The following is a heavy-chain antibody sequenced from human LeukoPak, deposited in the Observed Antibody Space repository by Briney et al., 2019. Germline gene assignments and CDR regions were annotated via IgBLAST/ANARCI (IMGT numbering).Heavy chain of an antibody. CDR1: GFTFSSYA. CDR3: ANEYSSSWHIPDNWFDP. CDR2: ISGSGGST. V-gene: IGHV3-23*01. D-gene: IGHD6-13*01. J-gene: IGHJ5*02. Sequence: PGGSLRLSCAASGFTFSSYAMSWVRQAPGKGLEWVSAISGSGGSTYYADSVKGRFTISRDNSKNTLYLQMNSLRAEDTAVYYCANEYSSSWHIPDNWFDPWGQGTLVTVSS.